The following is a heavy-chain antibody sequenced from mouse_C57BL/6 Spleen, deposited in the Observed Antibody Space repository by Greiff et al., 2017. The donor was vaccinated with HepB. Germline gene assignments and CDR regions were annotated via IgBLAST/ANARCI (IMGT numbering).Heavy chain of an antibody. D-gene: IGHD2-4*01. CDR3: ARDSTMITTGDYYAMDY. CDR2: ISDGGSYT. Sequence: EVMLVESGGGLVKPGGSLKLSCAASGFTFSSYAMSWVRQTPEKRLEWVATISDGGSYTYYPDNVKGRFTISRDNAKNNLYLQMSHLKSEDTAMYYCARDSTMITTGDYYAMDYWGQGTSVTVSS. V-gene: IGHV5-4*01. CDR1: GFTFSSYA. J-gene: IGHJ4*01.